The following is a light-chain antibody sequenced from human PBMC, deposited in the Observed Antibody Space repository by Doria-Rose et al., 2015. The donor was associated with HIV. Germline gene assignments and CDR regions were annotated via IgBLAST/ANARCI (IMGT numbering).Light chain of an antibody. Sequence: PGHSITISCTGTSNDVGSYNLVSWYQQHPGKAPKLMIYEVNKRPSGVSYRFSGSKSGNTASLTISGLQAEDEADYYCCSYAGTPLVFGSGTKVTVL. CDR2: EVN. V-gene: IGLV2-23*02. CDR1: SNDVGSYNL. CDR3: CSYAGTPLV. J-gene: IGLJ1*01.